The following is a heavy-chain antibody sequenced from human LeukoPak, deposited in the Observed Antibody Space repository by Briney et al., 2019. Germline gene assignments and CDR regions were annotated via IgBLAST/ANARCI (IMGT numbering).Heavy chain of an antibody. Sequence: GASVKVSCKASGYTFTGYYMHWVRQAPGQGLEWMGWINPNSGGTNYAQKFQGRVTMTRDTSISTAYMELSRLRSDDTAVYYCARLSRRIAAAASFDYWGQGTLVTVSS. D-gene: IGHD6-13*01. CDR3: ARLSRRIAAAASFDY. V-gene: IGHV1-2*02. CDR2: INPNSGGT. J-gene: IGHJ4*02. CDR1: GYTFTGYY.